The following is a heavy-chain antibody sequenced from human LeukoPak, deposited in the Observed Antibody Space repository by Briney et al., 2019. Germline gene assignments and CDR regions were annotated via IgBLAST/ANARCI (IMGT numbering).Heavy chain of an antibody. CDR3: ARDLPLPYDFWSAYFS. V-gene: IGHV3-53*01. CDR2: IHDGGST. CDR1: GGSISSSSYY. Sequence: ETLSLTCTVSGGSISSSSYYWGWIRQPPGKGLEWVSIIHDGGSTYYADSVRGRFTISRDNSKNTVSLQMNSLRAEDTAVYYCARDLPLPYDFWSAYFSWGQGTLVTVSS. D-gene: IGHD3-3*01. J-gene: IGHJ5*02.